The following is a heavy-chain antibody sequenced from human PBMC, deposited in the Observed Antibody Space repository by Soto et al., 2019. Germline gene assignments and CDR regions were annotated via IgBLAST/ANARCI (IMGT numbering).Heavy chain of an antibody. V-gene: IGHV4-61*02. D-gene: IGHD1-1*01. Sequence: SETLSLTCTVSGASVSSGNYYWSWIRKSAGKGLEWIGRIYATGTTDYNPSLKSRVMMSVDTSKKQFSLRLRSVTAADTAVYYCVRDGTKTLRDWFDPWGQGISVTVSS. CDR2: IYATGTT. J-gene: IGHJ5*02. CDR3: VRDGTKTLRDWFDP. CDR1: GASVSSGNYY.